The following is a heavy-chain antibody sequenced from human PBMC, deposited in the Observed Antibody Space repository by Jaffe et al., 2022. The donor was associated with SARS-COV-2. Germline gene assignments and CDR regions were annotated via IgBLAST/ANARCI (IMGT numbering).Heavy chain of an antibody. CDR2: IYYSGST. CDR3: ARDVRKAAAGKVHYMDV. Sequence: QVQLQESGPGLVKPSETLSLTCTVSGGSISSYYWSWIRQPPGKGLEWIGYIYYSGSTNYNPSLKSRVTISVDTSKNQFSLKLSSVTAADTAVYYCARDVRKAAAGKVHYMDVWGKGTTVTVSS. CDR1: GGSISSYY. J-gene: IGHJ6*03. V-gene: IGHV4-59*01. D-gene: IGHD6-13*01.